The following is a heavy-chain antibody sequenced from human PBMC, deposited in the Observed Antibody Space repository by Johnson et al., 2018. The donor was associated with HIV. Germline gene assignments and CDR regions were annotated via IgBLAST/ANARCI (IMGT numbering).Heavy chain of an antibody. J-gene: IGHJ3*02. Sequence: VQLVESGGGVVQPGRSLRLSCAASGFTFNSYAMHWVRQAPGKGLDWVTVISYDGSKKYYAASVRGRFTISRDNSKNTLYLQMNSLRAEDTAVYYCARSFRDYEEDTFDIWGQGTMVTVSS. CDR1: GFTFNSYA. CDR3: ARSFRDYEEDTFDI. CDR2: ISYDGSKK. V-gene: IGHV3-30-3*01. D-gene: IGHD4-17*01.